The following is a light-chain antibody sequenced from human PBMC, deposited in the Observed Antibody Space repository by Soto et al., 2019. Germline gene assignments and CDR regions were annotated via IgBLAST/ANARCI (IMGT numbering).Light chain of an antibody. CDR2: GAS. CDR3: QQSYKTPQT. V-gene: IGKV3-20*01. J-gene: IGKJ1*01. CDR1: QSVSSSY. Sequence: EIVLTQSPGTLSLSPGERATLSCRASQSVSSSYLAWYQQKPGQAPRLLIYGASSRATGIPDRFSGSGSGTNFTLTINSLQPEDSATYYCQQSYKTPQTFGQGTKVEIK.